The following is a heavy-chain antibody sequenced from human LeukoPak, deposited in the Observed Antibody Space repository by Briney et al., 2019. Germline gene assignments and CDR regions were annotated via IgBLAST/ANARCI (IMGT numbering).Heavy chain of an antibody. D-gene: IGHD6-13*01. CDR2: INPDGSST. Sequence: GGSLRLSCTASGFTFTSYWMHWVRQAPGKGPVWVSRINPDGSSTIYADSVKGRFTISRDNAKNTLDLQMNSLRDEDTAVYYCARSAATFDYWGQGTPVTVSS. V-gene: IGHV3-74*01. CDR1: GFTFTSYW. CDR3: ARSAATFDY. J-gene: IGHJ4*02.